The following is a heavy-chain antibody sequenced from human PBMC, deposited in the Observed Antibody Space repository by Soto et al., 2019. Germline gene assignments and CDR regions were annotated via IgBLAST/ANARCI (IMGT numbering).Heavy chain of an antibody. CDR1: GFTFNTYD. CDR3: AKERYYDILTGPENYYYHYGMDV. V-gene: IGHV3-21*04. J-gene: IGHJ6*02. D-gene: IGHD3-9*01. CDR2: ITTSSAYI. Sequence: EVQLVESGGGLVKPGGSLRLSCAASGFTFNTYDMNWVRQAPGKGLEWVSSITTSSAYIYYADSLKGRITISRDNAKNSLFLQMNSLRAEDTAVYYCAKERYYDILTGPENYYYHYGMDVWGQGTTVTVAS.